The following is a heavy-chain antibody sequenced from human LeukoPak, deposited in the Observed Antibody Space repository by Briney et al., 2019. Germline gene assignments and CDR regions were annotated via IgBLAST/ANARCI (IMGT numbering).Heavy chain of an antibody. V-gene: IGHV1-8*01. CDR1: GYTFTSYD. CDR2: MNPNSGNT. J-gene: IGHJ5*02. CDR3: ARQMVVAASYWFDP. D-gene: IGHD2-15*01. Sequence: GASVKVSCKASGYTFTSYDINWVRQATGQGLEWMGWMNPNSGNTGYAQKFQGRVTMTRNTSISTAYMELSSLRSEDTAVYYCARQMVVAASYWFDPWGQGTLVTVSS.